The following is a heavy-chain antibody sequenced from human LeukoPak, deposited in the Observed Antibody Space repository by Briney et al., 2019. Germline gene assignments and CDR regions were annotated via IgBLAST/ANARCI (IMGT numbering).Heavy chain of an antibody. D-gene: IGHD3-22*01. V-gene: IGHV4-59*01. Sequence: PSETLSLTCTVSGGSISSYYWSWIRQPPGKGLEWIGYIYYSGSTNYNPSLKSRVTISVDTSKSQFSLKLSSVTAADTAVYYCARGDDSSGYFDYWGQGTLVTVSS. CDR1: GGSISSYY. CDR3: ARGDDSSGYFDY. CDR2: IYYSGST. J-gene: IGHJ4*02.